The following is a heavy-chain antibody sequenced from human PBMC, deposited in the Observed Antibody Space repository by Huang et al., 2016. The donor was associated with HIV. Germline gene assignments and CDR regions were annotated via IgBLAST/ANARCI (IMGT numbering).Heavy chain of an antibody. D-gene: IGHD6-19*01. CDR3: AAYTSGPAGYYYYYDMDV. CDR1: GFTFTSSA. J-gene: IGHJ6*02. CDR2: IVVGSGNT. Sequence: QMQLVQSGPEVKKPGTSVKVSCKASGFTFTSSAVQWVRQARGQRLELVGWIVVGSGNTNDAQKFKERGTITRDMSTSTAYMELSSRRSEDTAVYYCAAYTSGPAGYYYYYDMDVWGQGTTVTVSS. V-gene: IGHV1-58*01.